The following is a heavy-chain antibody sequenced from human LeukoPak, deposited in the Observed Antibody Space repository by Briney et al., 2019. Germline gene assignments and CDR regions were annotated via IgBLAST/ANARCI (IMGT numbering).Heavy chain of an antibody. J-gene: IGHJ4*02. CDR2: IYYSGTT. CDR1: GGSISSYY. D-gene: IGHD3-22*01. Sequence: SETLSLTCTVSGGSISSYYWSWIRQPPGKGLEWIGYIYYSGTTNYNPSLKSRVTISVDTSKNQFSLKLSSVTAADTAVYYCASGGRVVVTIDYWGQGTLVTVSS. CDR3: ASGGRVVVTIDY. V-gene: IGHV4-59*12.